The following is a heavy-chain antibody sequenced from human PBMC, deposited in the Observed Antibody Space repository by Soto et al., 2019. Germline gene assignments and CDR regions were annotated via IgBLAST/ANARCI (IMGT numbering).Heavy chain of an antibody. CDR1: GYTFTSYA. D-gene: IGHD3-3*01. V-gene: IGHV1-3*01. CDR2: INAGNGNT. Sequence: ASVKVSCKASGYTFTSYAMHWVRQAPGQRLEWVGWINAGNGNTKYSQKFQGRVTITRDTSASTAYMELSSLRSEDTAVYYCAREEEYYDFWSGYPRYYGMDVWGQGTTVTVSS. J-gene: IGHJ6*02. CDR3: AREEEYYDFWSGYPRYYGMDV.